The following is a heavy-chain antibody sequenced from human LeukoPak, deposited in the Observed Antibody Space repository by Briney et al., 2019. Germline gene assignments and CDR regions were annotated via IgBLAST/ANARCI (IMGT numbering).Heavy chain of an antibody. Sequence: AASVKVSCKASGYTFTGYYMHWVRQAPGQGLEWMGWINPNSGGTNYAQKFQGRVTMTRDTSISTAYMELSRLRSDDTAVYYCARDLNPHYYYYYMDVWGKGTTVTVSS. CDR1: GYTFTGYY. J-gene: IGHJ6*03. V-gene: IGHV1-2*02. CDR3: ARDLNPHYYYYYMDV. CDR2: INPNSGGT.